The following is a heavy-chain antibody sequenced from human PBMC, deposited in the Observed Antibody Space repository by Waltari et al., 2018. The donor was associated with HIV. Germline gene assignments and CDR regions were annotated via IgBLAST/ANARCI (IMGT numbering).Heavy chain of an antibody. D-gene: IGHD3-3*01. V-gene: IGHV4-38-2*02. CDR3: ASTYYDLLEGWYFDF. J-gene: IGHJ4*02. CDR1: DYSITSGSS. CDR2: ISHSGTT. Sequence: QVQLQESGPGLVKPSETLSLTCSVSDYSITSGSSWGWIRQSPGRGLEWIGSISHSGTTVYSPSLKSRITLFRNTSKNQFFLKLTSATAADTAVYYCASTYYDLLEGWYFDFWGQGRLVTVSS.